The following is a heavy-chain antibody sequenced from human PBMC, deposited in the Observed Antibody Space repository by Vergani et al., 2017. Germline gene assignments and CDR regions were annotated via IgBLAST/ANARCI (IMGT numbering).Heavy chain of an antibody. J-gene: IGHJ4*02. CDR2: ISYDGSNK. V-gene: IGHV3-30-3*01. CDR3: ARDPRLHYDILTGYYPLDY. CDR1: GYTFTSYY. D-gene: IGHD3-9*01. Sequence: QVQLVQSGAEVKKPGASVKVSCKASGYTFTSYYMHWVRQAPGKGLEWVAVISYDGSNKYYADSVKGRFTISRDNSKNTLYLQMNSLRAEDTAVYYCARDPRLHYDILTGYYPLDYWGQGTLVTVSS.